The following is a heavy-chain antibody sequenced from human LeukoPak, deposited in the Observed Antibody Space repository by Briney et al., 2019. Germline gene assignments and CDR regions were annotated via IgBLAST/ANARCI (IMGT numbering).Heavy chain of an antibody. CDR3: ARDAGYYYGSGSSSDY. J-gene: IGHJ4*02. CDR2: ISSSSSYI. D-gene: IGHD3-10*01. V-gene: IGHV3-21*01. CDR1: GFTFSSYS. Sequence: GGSLRLSCAACGFTFSSYSMNWVRQAPGKGLKWVSSISSSSSYIYYADSVKGRFTISRDNAKNSLYLQMNSLRAEDTAVYYCARDAGYYYGSGSSSDYWGQGTLVTVSS.